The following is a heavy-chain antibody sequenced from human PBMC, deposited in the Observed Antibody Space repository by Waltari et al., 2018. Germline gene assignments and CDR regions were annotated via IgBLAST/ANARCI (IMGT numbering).Heavy chain of an antibody. V-gene: IGHV4-39*01. J-gene: IGHJ3*02. D-gene: IGHD6-13*01. CDR1: GGSISSSSYY. CDR3: ARPARYSRPIVDFDI. Sequence: QLQLQESGPGLVKPSETLSLTCTVSGGSISSSSYYWGWIRQPPGKGLEWIGSIYYSGSTYYNPSLKSRVTISVDTSKNQFSLKLSSVTAADTAVYYCARPARYSRPIVDFDIWGQGTMVTVSS. CDR2: IYYSGST.